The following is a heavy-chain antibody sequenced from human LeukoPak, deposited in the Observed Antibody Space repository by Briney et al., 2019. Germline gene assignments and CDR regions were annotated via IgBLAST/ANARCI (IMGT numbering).Heavy chain of an antibody. CDR1: GDSINSNY. CDR2: IYYGGST. J-gene: IGHJ4*02. CDR3: ARLLAGCPGGRCRAHFDY. D-gene: IGHD2-15*01. V-gene: IGHV4-59*01. Sequence: PSETLSLTCSVSGDSINSNYWSWMRQPPGEGLEWIGYIYYGGSTNYNPSLKSRVSMSVDTSKNQFSLNLSSVTAADTAVYHCARLLAGCPGGRCRAHFDYWGQGTLVTVSS.